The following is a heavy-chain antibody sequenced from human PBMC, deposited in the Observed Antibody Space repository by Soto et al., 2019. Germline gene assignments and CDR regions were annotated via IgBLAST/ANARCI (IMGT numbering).Heavy chain of an antibody. J-gene: IGHJ3*02. CDR1: GFTFSSYS. V-gene: IGHV3-21*01. CDR3: ARDTMVYSSSWYDAFDI. D-gene: IGHD6-13*01. CDR2: ISSSSSYI. Sequence: GESLKISCAASGFTFSSYSMNWVRQAPGKGLEWVSSISSSSSYIYYADSVKGRFTISRDNAKNSLYLQMNSLRAEDTAVDYGARDTMVYSSSWYDAFDIWGQGTMVTVSS.